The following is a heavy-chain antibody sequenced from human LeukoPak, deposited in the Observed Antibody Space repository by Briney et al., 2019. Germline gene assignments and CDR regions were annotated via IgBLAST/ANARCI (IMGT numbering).Heavy chain of an antibody. D-gene: IGHD3-22*01. CDR1: GGSISSGSYY. CDR2: IYTSGST. Sequence: SETLSLTCTVSGGSISSGSYYWSWIRQPAGKGLEWIGRIYTSGSTNYYPSLKSRVTISVDTSKNQFSLKLSSVTAADTAVYYCAREGDYYDSSGYGSTWFDPWGQGTLVTVSS. V-gene: IGHV4-61*02. J-gene: IGHJ5*02. CDR3: AREGDYYDSSGYGSTWFDP.